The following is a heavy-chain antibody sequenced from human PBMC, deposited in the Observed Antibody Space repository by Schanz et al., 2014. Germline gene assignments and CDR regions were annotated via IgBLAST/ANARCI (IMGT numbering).Heavy chain of an antibody. D-gene: IGHD2-15*01. Sequence: EVQLLESGGGLVQPGGSLRLSCAASGFTFSSYAMSWVRQAPGKGLEWVSALSGSGGSTYYADSVKGRFTISRDNSKNTLYLQMNTLRAEDTAVYYCARDRGYCSGGSCVAFDYWGQGTLVTVSS. V-gene: IGHV3-23*01. CDR3: ARDRGYCSGGSCVAFDY. J-gene: IGHJ4*02. CDR1: GFTFSSYA. CDR2: LSGSGGST.